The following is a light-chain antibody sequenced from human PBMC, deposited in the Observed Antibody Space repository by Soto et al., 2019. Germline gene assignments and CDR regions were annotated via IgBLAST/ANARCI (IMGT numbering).Light chain of an antibody. J-gene: IGKJ3*01. V-gene: IGKV3-15*01. CDR2: GAS. CDR3: QQYNNWPPFT. Sequence: EIVMTQSPATLSVSPGERATLSCRASQSVSSDLAWYQQKPGQAPRILIYGASTRATGIPARFSGSGSGTEFTLTISSLQFEDFAVYYCQQYNNWPPFTLGPVNKVDIK. CDR1: QSVSSD.